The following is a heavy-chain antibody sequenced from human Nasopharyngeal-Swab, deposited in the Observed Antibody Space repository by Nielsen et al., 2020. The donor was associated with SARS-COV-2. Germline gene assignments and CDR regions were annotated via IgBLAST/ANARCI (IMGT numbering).Heavy chain of an antibody. CDR3: ARERLDYDFWRGTQPLGMDV. CDR2: ISAYNDNT. D-gene: IGHD3-3*01. Sequence: WVRQAPGQGLEWMGWISAYNDNTDYVQKLQGRVTMTTDTSTSTAYMELRSLRFDDTAVYYCARERLDYDFWRGTQPLGMDVWGQGTAVTVSS. J-gene: IGHJ6*02. V-gene: IGHV1-18*01.